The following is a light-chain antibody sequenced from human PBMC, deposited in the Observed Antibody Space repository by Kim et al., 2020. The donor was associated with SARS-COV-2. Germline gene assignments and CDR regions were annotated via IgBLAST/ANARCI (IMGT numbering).Light chain of an antibody. V-gene: IGLV3-19*01. Sequence: SSELTQDPAVSVALGQTVRITCQGDSLRSYYASWYQQKPGQAPVLVIYGKNYRPSGIPARFSGSSSGNTASMTITGAQADDEADNYCNTRDSSGSHLWVFGGGTQLSVL. CDR1: SLRSYY. CDR2: GKN. CDR3: NTRDSSGSHLWV. J-gene: IGLJ3*02.